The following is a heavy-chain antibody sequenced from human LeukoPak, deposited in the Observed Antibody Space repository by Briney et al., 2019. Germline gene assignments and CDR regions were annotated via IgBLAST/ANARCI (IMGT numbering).Heavy chain of an antibody. CDR3: AKAIGGGPRYYGMDV. CDR2: ISGSGGST. D-gene: IGHD3-10*01. V-gene: IGHV3-23*01. CDR1: GFTFSSYA. Sequence: GGSLRLSCAASGFTFSSYAMSWVRQAPGKGLEWVSAISGSGGSTYYADSVKGRFTISRDNSKNTLYLQMNSLRAEDTAVYYCAKAIGGGPRYYGMDVRGQGTTVTVSS. J-gene: IGHJ6*02.